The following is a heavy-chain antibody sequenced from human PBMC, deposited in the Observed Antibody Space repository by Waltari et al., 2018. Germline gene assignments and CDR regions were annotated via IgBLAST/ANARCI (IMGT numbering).Heavy chain of an antibody. CDR3: ARGFAYLDY. CDR1: GGAFSGYN. V-gene: IGHV4-34*01. D-gene: IGHD3-16*01. Sequence: QVQLQQWGAGLLKPSEPLSLTCAVYGGAFSGYNGRWPRQPPGKGPEWIGEINHSGSTNYNPSLKSRVTISVDTSKNQFSLKLSSVTAADTAVYYCARGFAYLDYWGQGTLVTVSS. J-gene: IGHJ4*02. CDR2: INHSGST.